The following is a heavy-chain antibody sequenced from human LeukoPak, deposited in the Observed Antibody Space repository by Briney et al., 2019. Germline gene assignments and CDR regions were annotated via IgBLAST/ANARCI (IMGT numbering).Heavy chain of an antibody. J-gene: IGHJ4*02. CDR2: ISAYNGNT. CDR3: ARDDYYDSSGYYDY. D-gene: IGHD3-22*01. V-gene: IGHV1-18*01. CDR1: GYTFTSYG. Sequence: GASVKVSCKASGYTFTSYGISWVRQAPGQGLEWMGWISAYNGNTNYAQKLQDRVTMTTDTSTSTAYMELRSLRSDDTAVYYCARDDYYDSSGYYDYWGQGTLVTVSS.